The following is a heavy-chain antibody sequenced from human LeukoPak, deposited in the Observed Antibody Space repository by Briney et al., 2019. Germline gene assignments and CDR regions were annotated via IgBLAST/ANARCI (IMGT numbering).Heavy chain of an antibody. Sequence: PGGSLRLSCPASGSTFSSYWLSWVRQPPGKGLEWLANIKQVGSEKYNVDSVKGRFTISRDNAKNSLYLQMKSLRAEDTAVYYGAREGDYYVWGSYRTRPNYFDYWGQGTLVTVSS. V-gene: IGHV3-7*03. CDR2: IKQVGSEK. D-gene: IGHD3-16*02. CDR3: AREGDYYVWGSYRTRPNYFDY. J-gene: IGHJ4*02. CDR1: GSTFSSYW.